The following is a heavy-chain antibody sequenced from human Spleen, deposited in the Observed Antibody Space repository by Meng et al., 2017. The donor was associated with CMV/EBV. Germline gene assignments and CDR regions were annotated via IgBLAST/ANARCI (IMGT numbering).Heavy chain of an antibody. V-gene: IGHV3-48*04. CDR2: ISTSSSII. Sequence: GGSLRLSCAASGFSFSTYNMNWVRQAPGKGPEWVSYISTSSSIIYYADSVKGRFTISRDNAKNSLYLQMNSLRADDSAVYYCARDGQGMDVWGQGTTVTVSS. CDR3: ARDGQGMDV. CDR1: GFSFSTYN. J-gene: IGHJ6*02.